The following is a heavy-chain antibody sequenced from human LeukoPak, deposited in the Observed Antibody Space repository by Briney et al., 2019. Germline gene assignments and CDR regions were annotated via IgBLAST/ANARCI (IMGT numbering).Heavy chain of an antibody. D-gene: IGHD3-3*01. V-gene: IGHV4-59*05. Sequence: SETLSLTCTVSGGSISGYYWSWLRQPPGKGLEWIGSIYYSGSTYYNPSLKSRVTISVDTSKNQFSLKLSSVTAADTAVYYCARHSITIFGVVINDEYFQHWGQGTLVTVSS. J-gene: IGHJ1*01. CDR1: GGSISGYY. CDR2: IYYSGST. CDR3: ARHSITIFGVVINDEYFQH.